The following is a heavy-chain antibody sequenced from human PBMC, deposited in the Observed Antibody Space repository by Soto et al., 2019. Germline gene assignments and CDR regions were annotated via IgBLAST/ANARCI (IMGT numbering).Heavy chain of an antibody. D-gene: IGHD2-15*01. Sequence: KASETLSLTCAVYGGSFSGYYWSWIRQPPGKGLEWIGEINHSGSTNYNPSLKSRVTISVDTSKNQFSLKLSSVTAADTAVYYCASNLEDIVVVDQPYGMDVWGQGTTVTVSS. CDR3: ASNLEDIVVVDQPYGMDV. CDR1: GGSFSGYY. V-gene: IGHV4-34*01. CDR2: INHSGST. J-gene: IGHJ6*02.